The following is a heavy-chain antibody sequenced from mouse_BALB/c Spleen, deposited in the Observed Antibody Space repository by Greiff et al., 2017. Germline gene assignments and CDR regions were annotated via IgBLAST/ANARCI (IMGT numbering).Heavy chain of an antibody. V-gene: IGHV5-4*02. J-gene: IGHJ4*01. CDR2: ISDGGSYT. CDR1: GFTFSDYY. Sequence: EVHLVESGGGLVKPGGSLKLSCAASGFTFSDYYMYWVRQTPEKRLEWVATISDGGSYTYYPDSVKGRFTISRDNAKNNLYLQMSSLKSEDTAMYYCARDAGTGAMDYWGQGTSVTVSS. CDR3: ARDAGTGAMDY. D-gene: IGHD3-1*01.